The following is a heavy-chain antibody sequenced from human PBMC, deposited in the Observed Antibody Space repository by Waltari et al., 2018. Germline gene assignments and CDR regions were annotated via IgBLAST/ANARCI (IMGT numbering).Heavy chain of an antibody. Sequence: QVQLVESGGGVVQPGGSLRLSCAASGFTFSRYGMHWARQAPGKGLEWVAFIRYDGSNKYYADSVKGRFTISRDNSKNTLYLQMNSLRAEDTAVYYCAHGADGDYNPGGWGQGTLVTVSS. CDR2: IRYDGSNK. D-gene: IGHD4-17*01. CDR1: GFTFSRYG. CDR3: AHGADGDYNPGG. J-gene: IGHJ4*02. V-gene: IGHV3-30*02.